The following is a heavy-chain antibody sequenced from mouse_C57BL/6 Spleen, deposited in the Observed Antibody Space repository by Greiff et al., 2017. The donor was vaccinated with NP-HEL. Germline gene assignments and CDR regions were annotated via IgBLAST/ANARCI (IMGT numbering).Heavy chain of an antibody. CDR2: IYPGDGDT. J-gene: IGHJ4*01. CDR3: ARYDYGGDYYAMDY. D-gene: IGHD2-4*01. V-gene: IGHV1-82*01. CDR1: GYAFSSSW. Sequence: QVQLQQSGPELVKPGASVKISCKASGYAFSSSWMNWVKQRPGKGLEWIGRIYPGDGDTNYNGKFKGKATLTADKSSSTAYMQLSSLTSEDSAVYFCARYDYGGDYYAMDYWGQGTSVTVSS.